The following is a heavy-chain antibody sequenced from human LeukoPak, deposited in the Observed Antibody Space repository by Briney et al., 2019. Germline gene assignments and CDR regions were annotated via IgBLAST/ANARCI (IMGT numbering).Heavy chain of an antibody. CDR1: GFIFSDYY. Sequence: GGSLRLSCAASGFIFSDYYMSWIRQAPGKGLEWVSAISGSGGSTYYADSVKGRFTISRDNSKNTLYLQMNSLRAEDTAVYYCAKATPYDILTGRRRYYFDYWGQGTLVTVSS. V-gene: IGHV3-23*01. CDR3: AKATPYDILTGRRRYYFDY. J-gene: IGHJ4*02. D-gene: IGHD3-9*01. CDR2: ISGSGGST.